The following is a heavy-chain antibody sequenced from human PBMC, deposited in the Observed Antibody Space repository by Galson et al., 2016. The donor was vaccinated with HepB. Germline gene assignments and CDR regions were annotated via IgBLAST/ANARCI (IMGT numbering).Heavy chain of an antibody. CDR1: GASISGTEYY. J-gene: IGHJ6*03. CDR2: IYYTEST. V-gene: IGHV4-39*01. Sequence: ETLSLTCSVSGASISGTEYYWGWIRQPPGRGLEWIGSIYYTESTYYNPSLESRVTISVDTSKNQFSLRLNSVAAADTGVYYCATGIVVAGKYYYYYMDVWGKGTTVPVSS. D-gene: IGHD6-19*01. CDR3: ATGIVVAGKYYYYYMDV.